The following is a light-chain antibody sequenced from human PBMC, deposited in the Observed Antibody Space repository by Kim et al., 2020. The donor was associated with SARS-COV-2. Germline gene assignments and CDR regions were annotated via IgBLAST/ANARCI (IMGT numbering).Light chain of an antibody. CDR1: QIILSNSNDQHY. V-gene: IGKV4-1*01. CDR2: WAS. Sequence: RATISCKSSQIILSNSNDQHYLAWYQQKPGQPPKLLTYWASTRESGVPDRFSGSASGTDFTLTISSLEAEDVAVYYCQQYYNTPYTFGQGTKLEI. J-gene: IGKJ2*01. CDR3: QQYYNTPYT.